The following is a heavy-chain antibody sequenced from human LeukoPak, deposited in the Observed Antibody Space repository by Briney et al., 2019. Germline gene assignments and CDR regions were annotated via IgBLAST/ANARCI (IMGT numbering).Heavy chain of an antibody. Sequence: GGSLRLSCEVSGFPVRSRYMTWVRQPPGKGLECVAVIYSGGTTYHIDSVKGRFTISRDNSKNTLYLQMNSLRAEDTAVYYCAKELLRTYDILTGYYRFDYWGQGTLVTVSS. CDR1: GFPVRSRY. V-gene: IGHV3-53*01. CDR2: IYSGGTT. J-gene: IGHJ4*02. D-gene: IGHD3-9*01. CDR3: AKELLRTYDILTGYYRFDY.